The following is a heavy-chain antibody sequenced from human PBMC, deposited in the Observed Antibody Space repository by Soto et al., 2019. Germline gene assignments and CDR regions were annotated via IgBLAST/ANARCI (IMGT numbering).Heavy chain of an antibody. D-gene: IGHD6-13*01. CDR2: IRNKANSYAT. Sequence: GGSMIHCKASAGLNISYHYMGLIRKKQGKGLEWVGRIRNKANSYATEYAASVKGRFTISRDDSKNSLYLQMNSLRTEDTAVYYCARVPLLAAAAAPRGWADPSGQGTLVTVSS. CDR1: GLNISYHY. CDR3: ARVPLLAAAAAPRGWADP. V-gene: IGHV3-72*01. J-gene: IGHJ5*02.